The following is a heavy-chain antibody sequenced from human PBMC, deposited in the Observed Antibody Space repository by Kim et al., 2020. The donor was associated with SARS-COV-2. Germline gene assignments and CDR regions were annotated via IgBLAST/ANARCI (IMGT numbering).Heavy chain of an antibody. V-gene: IGHV4-39*01. CDR1: GGSISSSSYY. D-gene: IGHD5-18*01. CDR2: IYYSGST. Sequence: SETLSLTCTVSGGSISSSSYYWGWIRQPPGKGLEWIGSIYYSGSTYYNPSLKSRVTISVDTSKNQFSLKLSSVTTADTAVYYCARRPYSYGYFFDYWGQG. J-gene: IGHJ4*02. CDR3: ARRPYSYGYFFDY.